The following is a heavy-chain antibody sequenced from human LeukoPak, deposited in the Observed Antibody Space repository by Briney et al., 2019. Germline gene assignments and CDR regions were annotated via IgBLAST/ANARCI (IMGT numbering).Heavy chain of an antibody. J-gene: IGHJ4*02. CDR3: AHSLPGGERYSGTTYCCDY. V-gene: IGHV2-5*01. Sequence: SGPRLANPTQTLTLTCTFSGFSPSTSGAGVGWIRQLPGKALEWLALNYWSDDKCHSPSLKSRLTINKEISKNKVNFTMTKMEPMNTATYYCAHSLPGGERYSGTTYCCDYWCQGNLVTVSS. D-gene: IGHD1-26*01. CDR2: NYWSDDK. CDR1: GFSPSTSGAG.